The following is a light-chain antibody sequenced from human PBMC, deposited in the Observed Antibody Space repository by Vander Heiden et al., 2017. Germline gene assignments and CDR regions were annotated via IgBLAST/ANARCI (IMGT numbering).Light chain of an antibody. CDR3: AAWDDSLSGSWV. CDR2: SNN. V-gene: IGLV1-47*02. J-gene: IGLJ3*02. CDR1: SSNIGSNY. Sequence: QSVLTQPPSASGTPGQRVTIPCSGSSSNIGSNYVYWYQQLPGTAPKLLIYSNNQRPSGVPDRFSDSKSGTSASLAISGLRSEDEADYYCAAWDDSLSGSWVFGGGTKLTVL.